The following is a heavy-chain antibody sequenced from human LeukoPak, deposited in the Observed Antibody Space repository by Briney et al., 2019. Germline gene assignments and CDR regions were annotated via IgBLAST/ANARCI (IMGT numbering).Heavy chain of an antibody. Sequence: GGSLRLSCAASGFTFSSYNMNWVRQAPGKGPEWVSSITSSSSYIYYADSVKGRFTISRDNSKNTLYLQMNSLRAEDTGVYYCAKDLNYGDLLDYWGQGTLVTVSS. J-gene: IGHJ4*02. CDR1: GFTFSSYN. V-gene: IGHV3-21*06. CDR3: AKDLNYGDLLDY. D-gene: IGHD4-17*01. CDR2: ITSSSSYI.